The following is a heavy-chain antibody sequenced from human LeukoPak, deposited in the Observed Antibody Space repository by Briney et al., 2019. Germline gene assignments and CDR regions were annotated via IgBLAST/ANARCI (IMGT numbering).Heavy chain of an antibody. J-gene: IGHJ6*03. D-gene: IGHD4-23*01. V-gene: IGHV3-9*01. CDR3: ARVESDTVVTPFYYYMDV. CDR2: ISWKGGSI. CDR1: GFTFDNYA. Sequence: PGGSLRLSCAASGFTFDNYAMHWVRQPPGKGLEWVSGISWKGGSIGYADSVKGRFTISRDNAKNSLYLQMNSLRAEDTAVYYCARVESDTVVTPFYYYMDVWGKGTTVTISS.